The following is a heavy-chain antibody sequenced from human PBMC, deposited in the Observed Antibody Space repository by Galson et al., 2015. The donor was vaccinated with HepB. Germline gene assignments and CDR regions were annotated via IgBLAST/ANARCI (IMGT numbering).Heavy chain of an antibody. CDR3: ARSYYDSGSNDNHRDYYFYGMDV. CDR1: GFTFSHYS. V-gene: IGHV3-21*01. Sequence: SLRLSCAASGFTFSHYSMNWVRQSPGKGLEWVSSISRTSNYIYNADSVQGRFTISRDNAKNSLYLQMNSLRADDTAVYYCARSYYDSGSNDNHRDYYFYGMDVWGQGTTVTVSS. D-gene: IGHD3-10*01. CDR2: ISRTSNYI. J-gene: IGHJ6*02.